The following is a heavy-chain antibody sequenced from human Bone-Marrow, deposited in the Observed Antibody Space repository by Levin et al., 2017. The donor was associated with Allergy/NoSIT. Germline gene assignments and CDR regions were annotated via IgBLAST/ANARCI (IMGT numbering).Heavy chain of an antibody. CDR1: GYSISSGYY. J-gene: IGHJ4*02. V-gene: IGHV4-38-2*01. CDR2: IYHSGST. Sequence: NASETLSLTCAVSGYSISSGYYWGWIRQPPGKGLEWIGSIYHSGSTYYNPSLKSRVTISVDTSKNQFSLKLSSVTAADTAVYYCARVGRRHGDYNYWGQGTLVTVSS. CDR3: ARVGRRHGDYNY. D-gene: IGHD4-17*01.